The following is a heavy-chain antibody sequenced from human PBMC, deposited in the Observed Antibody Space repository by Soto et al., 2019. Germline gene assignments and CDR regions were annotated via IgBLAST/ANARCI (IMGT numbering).Heavy chain of an antibody. V-gene: IGHV1-69*13. D-gene: IGHD3-3*01. Sequence: SLKVSCKASGGTFSSYAISWVRQAPGQGLEWMGGIIPIFGTANYAQKFQGRVTITADESTSTAYMELSSLRSEDTAVYYCARDLSRYDFWTGYRTPNYYHGMDVWRQGTTVTVSS. CDR3: ARDLSRYDFWTGYRTPNYYHGMDV. CDR2: IIPIFGTA. J-gene: IGHJ6*02. CDR1: GGTFSSYA.